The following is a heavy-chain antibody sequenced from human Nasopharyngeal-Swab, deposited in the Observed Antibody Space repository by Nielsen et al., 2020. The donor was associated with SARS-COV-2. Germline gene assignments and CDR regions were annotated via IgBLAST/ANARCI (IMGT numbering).Heavy chain of an antibody. CDR3: ARGATIFGVVAYGMDV. V-gene: IGHV3-53*01. J-gene: IGHJ6*02. D-gene: IGHD3-3*01. Sequence: GESLKISCAASGFTVRRNYMSWVRQAPGKGLEWVSVIYSGGSTYYADSVKGRFTISRDNSKNTLYLQMNSLRAEDTAVYYCARGATIFGVVAYGMDVWGQGTTVTVSS. CDR2: IYSGGST. CDR1: GFTVRRNY.